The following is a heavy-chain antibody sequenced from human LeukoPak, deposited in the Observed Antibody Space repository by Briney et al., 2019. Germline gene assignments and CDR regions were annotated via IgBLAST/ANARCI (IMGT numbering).Heavy chain of an antibody. CDR3: AKVMPPGRIRFYSYYMDV. D-gene: IGHD2-15*01. J-gene: IGHJ6*03. Sequence: GSLRLSCAISGSTFSIYSLNWVRQAPGKGPEWISYISSSGSTIYYADSVKGRFTISRDNAKNLLSLQMESLRAEDTAVYYCAKVMPPGRIRFYSYYMDVWGKGTTVSVS. CDR1: GSTFSIYS. CDR2: ISSSGSTI. V-gene: IGHV3-48*01.